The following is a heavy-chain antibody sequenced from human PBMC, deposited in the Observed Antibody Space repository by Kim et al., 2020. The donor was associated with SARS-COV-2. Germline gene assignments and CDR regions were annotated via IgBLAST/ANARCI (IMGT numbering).Heavy chain of an antibody. V-gene: IGHV3-66*01. Sequence: ADAVKGRFTIYRDNSKNTLYLQMNSLRAEDTAVYYCARGVHYYDSSGFDYWGQGTLVTVSS. J-gene: IGHJ4*02. CDR3: ARGVHYYDSSGFDY. D-gene: IGHD3-22*01.